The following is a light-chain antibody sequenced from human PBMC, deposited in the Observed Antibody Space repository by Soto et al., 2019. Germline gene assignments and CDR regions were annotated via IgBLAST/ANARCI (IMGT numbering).Light chain of an antibody. J-gene: IGKJ5*01. Sequence: EIVLTQSPATLSLSPGERATLSCRASQSVTRYLAWYQQKPGQAPRFLIFDASNRATGVPARCSGSGSGTDFTLTISSLEPEDFAVYYCQQRYTWPITFGQGTRVEIK. CDR2: DAS. V-gene: IGKV3-11*01. CDR3: QQRYTWPIT. CDR1: QSVTRY.